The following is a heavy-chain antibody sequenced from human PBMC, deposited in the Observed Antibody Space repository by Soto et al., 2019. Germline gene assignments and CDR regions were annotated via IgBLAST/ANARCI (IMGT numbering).Heavy chain of an antibody. V-gene: IGHV1-18*01. J-gene: IGHJ6*03. D-gene: IGHD6-13*01. CDR3: ARDSSSWDYYYYMDV. CDR2: ISAYNGNT. Sequence: ASVKVSCKASGYTFTSYGISWVRQAPGQGLEWMGWISAYNGNTNYAQKLQGRVTMTTDTSTSTAYMELRSLRSDDTAVYYCARDSSSWDYYYYMDVWGKGTTVTVSS. CDR1: GYTFTSYG.